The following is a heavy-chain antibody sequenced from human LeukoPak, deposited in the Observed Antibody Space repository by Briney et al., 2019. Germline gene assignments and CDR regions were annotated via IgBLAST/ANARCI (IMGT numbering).Heavy chain of an antibody. D-gene: IGHD3-3*02. CDR2: IYSGGST. J-gene: IGHJ4*02. Sequence: PGGSLRLSCAASGFTVRNNYMSWVRQAPGMGLEWVSLIYSGGSTYYADSVKGRFTISRDNSNNTVYLQMNSLRAEDTAVHYCARAPSNAHFDYWGQGTLVTVSS. V-gene: IGHV3-66*01. CDR3: ARAPSNAHFDY. CDR1: GFTVRNNY.